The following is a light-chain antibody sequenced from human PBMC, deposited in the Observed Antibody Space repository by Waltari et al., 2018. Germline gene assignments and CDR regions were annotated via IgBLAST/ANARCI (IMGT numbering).Light chain of an antibody. V-gene: IGKV3-20*01. CDR2: GAS. J-gene: IGKJ2*01. CDR1: QSVSSSY. Sequence: ETVLTQSPGPLSLSPGEGATLSCRASQSVSSSYLAWYQQKPGQAPRLLIYGASSRATGSPDRFSGSGSGTDFTLTIIRLETEDFAVYYCHQYGSSPDTFGQGTKLEIK. CDR3: HQYGSSPDT.